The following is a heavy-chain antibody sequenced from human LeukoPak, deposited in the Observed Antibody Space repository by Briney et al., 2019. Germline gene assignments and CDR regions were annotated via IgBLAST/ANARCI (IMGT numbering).Heavy chain of an antibody. V-gene: IGHV3-23*01. D-gene: IGHD4-17*01. Sequence: GGSLRLSCEVSGFTFSRHWMSWVRQAPGKGLEWVLAISSGGSTYYADSVKGRFTVSRDNSKNTLYLQMNSLRAEDTAVYYCAKAMSYGDAYYFDHWGQGTLVTVSS. J-gene: IGHJ4*02. CDR1: GFTFSRHW. CDR3: AKAMSYGDAYYFDH. CDR2: ISSGGST.